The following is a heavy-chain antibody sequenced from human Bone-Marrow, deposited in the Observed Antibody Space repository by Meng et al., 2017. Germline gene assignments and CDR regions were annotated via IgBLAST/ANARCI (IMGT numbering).Heavy chain of an antibody. CDR1: GFSFSSYG. CDR2: IWYDGSYR. J-gene: IGHJ6*02. D-gene: IGHD3-10*01. Sequence: GESLKISCAASGFSFSSYGFHWVRQAPGKGLEWVAVIWYDGSYRFYADSVKGRFTISRDNSKNTLDLQMNSLRVEDTAVYYCARDHPNSGNGMDVWGQGTTVTVSS. V-gene: IGHV3-33*01. CDR3: ARDHPNSGNGMDV.